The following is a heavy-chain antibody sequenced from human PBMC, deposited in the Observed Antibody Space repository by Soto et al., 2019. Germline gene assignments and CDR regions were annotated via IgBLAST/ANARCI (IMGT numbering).Heavy chain of an antibody. J-gene: IGHJ3*02. D-gene: IGHD4-17*01. V-gene: IGHV3-20*04. CDR1: GFTFDDYG. CDR2: INWNGGST. CDR3: ARETTVVTRRAFDI. Sequence: PGGSLRLSCAASGFTFDDYGMSWVRQAPGKGLEWGSGINWNGGSTGYADSVKGRFTISRDNAKNSLYLQMNSLRAEDTALYYCARETTVVTRRAFDIWGQGTMVTVSS.